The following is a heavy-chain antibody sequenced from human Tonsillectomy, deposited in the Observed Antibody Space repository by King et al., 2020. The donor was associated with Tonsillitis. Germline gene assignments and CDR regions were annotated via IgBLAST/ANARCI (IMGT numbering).Heavy chain of an antibody. CDR3: AKDLGDYYDSSGYFDY. V-gene: IGHV3-30*18. Sequence: VQLVESGGGVVQPGRSLRLSCAASGFTFSSYDMHWVRQAPGKGLEWVAVISFDGNNKYYADSVKGRFTISRDNSRNTLYLRMNSLTAEDTAVYYCAKDLGDYYDSSGYFDYWGQGTLVTVPS. CDR2: ISFDGNNK. J-gene: IGHJ4*02. D-gene: IGHD3-22*01. CDR1: GFTFSSYD.